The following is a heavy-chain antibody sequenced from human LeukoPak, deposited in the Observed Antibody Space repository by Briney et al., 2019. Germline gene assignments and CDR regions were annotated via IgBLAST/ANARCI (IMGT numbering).Heavy chain of an antibody. V-gene: IGHV3-23*01. J-gene: IGHJ4*02. Sequence: GGSLRLSCAASGFTFSSYAMSWVRQAPGKGLEWVSDISGSGGSTYYADSVKGRFTISRDNSKNTLYLQMNRLRAEDTAVYYCAKAKLLGFGESQYYFDYWGQGTLVTVSS. CDR1: GFTFSSYA. CDR3: AKAKLLGFGESQYYFDY. D-gene: IGHD3-10*01. CDR2: ISGSGGST.